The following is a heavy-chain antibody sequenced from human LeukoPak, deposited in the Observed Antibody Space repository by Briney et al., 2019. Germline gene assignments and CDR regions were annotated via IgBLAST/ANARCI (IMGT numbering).Heavy chain of an antibody. CDR3: ARVDYYDNSGYFLFDY. J-gene: IGHJ4*02. D-gene: IGHD3-22*01. V-gene: IGHV4-59*01. Sequence: KPSETLSLTCTVSGGSISSYYWSWIRQPPGKGLEWIGYIYYSGNTNYNPSLKSRVTISVDTSKNLFSLKLSSVTAADTAVYYCARVDYYDNSGYFLFDYWGQGTXVXVSS. CDR2: IYYSGNT. CDR1: GGSISSYY.